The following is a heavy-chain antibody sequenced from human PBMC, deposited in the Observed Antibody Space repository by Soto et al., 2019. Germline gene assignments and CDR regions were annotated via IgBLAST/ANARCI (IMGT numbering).Heavy chain of an antibody. J-gene: IGHJ5*02. V-gene: IGHV1-69*13. CDR1: GGTFSSYA. Sequence: SVKVSCKASGGTFSSYAISWVRQAPGQGLEWMGGIIPIFGTANYAQKFQGRVTITADESTSTAYMELSSLRSEDTAVYYCARGSDYDSSGYYCSWFDPWGQGTLVTVSS. CDR2: IIPIFGTA. CDR3: ARGSDYDSSGYYCSWFDP. D-gene: IGHD3-22*01.